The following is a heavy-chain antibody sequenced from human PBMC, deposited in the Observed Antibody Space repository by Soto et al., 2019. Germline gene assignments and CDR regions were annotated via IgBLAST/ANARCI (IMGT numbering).Heavy chain of an antibody. CDR3: AKDLTKQRLVQAVTYYYGMDV. Sequence: LRLSCAASGFTFSSYAMSWVRQAPGKGLEWVSAISGSGGSTYYADSVKGRFTISRDNSKNTLYLQMNSLRAEDTAVYYCAKDLTKQRLVQAVTYYYGMDVWGQGTTVTVS. J-gene: IGHJ6*02. D-gene: IGHD6-13*01. V-gene: IGHV3-23*01. CDR2: ISGSGGST. CDR1: GFTFSSYA.